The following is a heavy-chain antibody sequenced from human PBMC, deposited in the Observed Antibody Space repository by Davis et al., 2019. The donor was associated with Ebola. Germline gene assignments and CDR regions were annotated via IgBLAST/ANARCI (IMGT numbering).Heavy chain of an antibody. V-gene: IGHV1-69*13. CDR1: GGTFSGYA. CDR2: IIPMFGKT. Sequence: AASVKVSCKASGGTFSGYAISWLRQAPGQGLEWMGGIIPMFGKTTYPHAQRFQGRVTITADESMTTAFLELSSLRSEDTAVYYCARGDDLEVVELFYYNFHLEVWSKGTTVTVSS. J-gene: IGHJ6*04. D-gene: IGHD2/OR15-2a*01. CDR3: ARGDDLEVVELFYYNFHLEV.